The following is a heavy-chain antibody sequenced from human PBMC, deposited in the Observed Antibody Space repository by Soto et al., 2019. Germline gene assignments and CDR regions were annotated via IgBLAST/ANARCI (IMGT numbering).Heavy chain of an antibody. CDR1: GYSFTSYW. J-gene: IGHJ6*03. V-gene: IGHV5-51*01. Sequence: GESLKISCKGSGYSFTSYWIGWVRQMPGKGLEWMGIIYPGDSDTRYSPSFQGQVTISADKSISTAYLQWSSLKASDTAMYYCARSRYCSGGSCYSSYYYMDVWGKGTTVTVSS. D-gene: IGHD2-15*01. CDR2: IYPGDSDT. CDR3: ARSRYCSGGSCYSSYYYMDV.